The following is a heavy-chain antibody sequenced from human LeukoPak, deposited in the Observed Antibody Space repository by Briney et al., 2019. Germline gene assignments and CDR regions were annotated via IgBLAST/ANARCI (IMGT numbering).Heavy chain of an antibody. D-gene: IGHD6-6*01. CDR2: ISYDGSNK. Sequence: GGSLRLSCAASGFTFSSYAMHWVRQAPGKGLEGVAGISYDGSNKYHADSVKGRFTISRDNSKNTLYLQMNSLRAEDTAVYYCAKAPVPRGVKYSSSSVYFDYWGQGTLVTVSS. CDR1: GFTFSSYA. CDR3: AKAPVPRGVKYSSSSVYFDY. V-gene: IGHV3-30-3*01. J-gene: IGHJ4*02.